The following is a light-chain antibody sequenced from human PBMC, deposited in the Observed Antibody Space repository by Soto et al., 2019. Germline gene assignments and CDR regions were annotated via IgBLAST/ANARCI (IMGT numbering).Light chain of an antibody. J-gene: IGLJ1*01. V-gene: IGLV1-44*01. Sequence: QSVLTQPPSASGTPGQRVTISCSGSSSNIGVNTVNWFQQLPGTAPKLVMYSDTHRPSGVPDRFSGSKSGTSASLAISGLQSEDEADYYCAVWDDSLSGYVFGTGTKVTVL. CDR1: SSNIGVNT. CDR3: AVWDDSLSGYV. CDR2: SDT.